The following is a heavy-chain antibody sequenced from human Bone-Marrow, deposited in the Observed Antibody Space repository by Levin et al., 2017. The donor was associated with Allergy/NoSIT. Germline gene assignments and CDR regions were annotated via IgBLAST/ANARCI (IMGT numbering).Heavy chain of an antibody. D-gene: IGHD1-26*01. CDR1: GGSITSSNW. Sequence: NTSETLSLTCVVSGGSITSSNWWTWVRQPPGKGLEWIGEVYHIGDTNYNPSLKSRVTISVDKSKKQFSLKLSSVTAADTAVYYCARVVSFSYYMDVWGKGTTVTVSS. J-gene: IGHJ6*03. CDR3: ARVVSFSYYMDV. CDR2: VYHIGDT. V-gene: IGHV4/OR15-8*02.